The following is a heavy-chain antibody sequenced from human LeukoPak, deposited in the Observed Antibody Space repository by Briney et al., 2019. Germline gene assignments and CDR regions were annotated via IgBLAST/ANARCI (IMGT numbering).Heavy chain of an antibody. Sequence: SVKVSFKASGYTFTSYGISWGRRAPGQGVAWMGWVSAYNGDTNYSQRFQGRVTMTTDASTSTAYMELRSLRSDDTAVYYCARDCSTSCCPPFNYWGRGTLVTVSS. D-gene: IGHD2-2*01. CDR1: GYTFTSYG. CDR2: VSAYNGDT. J-gene: IGHJ4*02. V-gene: IGHV1-18*04. CDR3: ARDCSTSCCPPFNY.